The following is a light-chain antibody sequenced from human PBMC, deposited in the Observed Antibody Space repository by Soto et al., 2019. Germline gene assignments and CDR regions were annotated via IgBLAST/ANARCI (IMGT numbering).Light chain of an antibody. CDR2: AAS. Sequence: DIQMTQSPSSLSASVGDRVTITCRASQSISSYLNWYQQKPGKATKPLIYAASSLQSGVPSRFSGSGSGTDFTLTISSLQPEDFATYDCQQSYSTPYTFGQGTKLEIK. V-gene: IGKV1-39*01. CDR1: QSISSY. J-gene: IGKJ2*01. CDR3: QQSYSTPYT.